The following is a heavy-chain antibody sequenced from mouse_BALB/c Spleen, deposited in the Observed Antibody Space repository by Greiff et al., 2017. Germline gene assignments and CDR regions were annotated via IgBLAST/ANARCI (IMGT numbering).Heavy chain of an antibody. J-gene: IGHJ4*01. V-gene: IGHV5-17*02. D-gene: IGHD2-1*01. CDR3: ATTRYYYAMDY. Sequence: EVQRVESGGGLVQPGGSRKLSCAASGFTFSSFGMHWVRQAPEKGLEWVAYISSGSSTIYYADTVKGRFTISRDNPKNTLFLQMTSLRSEDTAMYYCATTRYYYAMDYWGQGTSVTVSS. CDR2: ISSGSSTI. CDR1: GFTFSSFG.